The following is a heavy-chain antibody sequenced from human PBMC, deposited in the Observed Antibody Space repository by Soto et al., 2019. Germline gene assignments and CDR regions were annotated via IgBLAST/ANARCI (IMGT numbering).Heavy chain of an antibody. CDR3: ARGLGGRMDD. D-gene: IGHD3-16*01. V-gene: IGHV1-69*08. CDR1: GTIFSSYT. J-gene: IGHJ6*02. CDR2: IIPILGET. Sequence: QVQLVQSGAEVKKPGSTERVSCKASGTIFSSYTISWVRQAPGQGLEWMGRIIPILGETNSAQKFQGRVTLTADKSTNTAYMELNSLRLDDTAVYYCARGLGGRMDDWGQWTTVTVSS.